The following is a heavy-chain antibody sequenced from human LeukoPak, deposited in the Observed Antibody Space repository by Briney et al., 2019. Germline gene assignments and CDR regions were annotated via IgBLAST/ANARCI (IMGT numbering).Heavy chain of an antibody. CDR3: AKVSVTGAYYFDY. D-gene: IGHD6-19*01. V-gene: IGHV3-23*01. J-gene: IGHJ4*02. Sequence: GGSLRLSCAASGFTFGSFAMNWVRQAPGKGLEWVSAMSGSGASTNYADSVKGRFTISRHNSKNTLYLQMNSLRAEDTAVYYCAKVSVTGAYYFDYWGQGTLVTVSS. CDR2: MSGSGAST. CDR1: GFTFGSFA.